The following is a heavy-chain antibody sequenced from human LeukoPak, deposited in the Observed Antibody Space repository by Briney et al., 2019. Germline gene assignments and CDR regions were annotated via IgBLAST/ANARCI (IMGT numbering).Heavy chain of an antibody. Sequence: GRSLRLSCAASGFTFSSYGMHWVRQAPGKGLEWVAVIRYDGSNKYYADSVKGRFTISRDNSKNTLYLQMNSLRAEDTAVYYCARERIVVVPAAILGWFDPWGQGTLVTVSS. V-gene: IGHV3-33*01. J-gene: IGHJ5*02. CDR3: ARERIVVVPAAILGWFDP. CDR2: IRYDGSNK. CDR1: GFTFSSYG. D-gene: IGHD2-2*02.